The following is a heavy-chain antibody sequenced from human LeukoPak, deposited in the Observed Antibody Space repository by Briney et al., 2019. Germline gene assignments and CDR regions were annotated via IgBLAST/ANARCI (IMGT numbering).Heavy chain of an antibody. J-gene: IGHJ3*02. V-gene: IGHV3-21*01. CDR1: GFTFSSYS. Sequence: GGSLRLSCAASGFTFSSYSMNWVRQAPGKGLEWVSSISSSSSYMYYADSVKGRFTISRDNAKNSLYLQMNSLRAEDTAVYYCAREEDYPGFWDIWGQGTMVTVSS. D-gene: IGHD3-16*01. CDR2: ISSSSSYM. CDR3: AREEDYPGFWDI.